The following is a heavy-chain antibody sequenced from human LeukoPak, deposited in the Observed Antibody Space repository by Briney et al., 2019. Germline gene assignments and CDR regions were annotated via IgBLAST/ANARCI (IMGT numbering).Heavy chain of an antibody. D-gene: IGHD3-22*01. Sequence: SVKVSCKASGGTFSSYAISWVRQAPGQGLEWMGRIIPILGIANYAQKFQGRVTITADKSTSTAYMELSSLRSEDTAVYYCAKDQYDSSGYYPEYFHHWGQGTLVTVSS. CDR1: GGTFSSYA. CDR2: IIPILGIA. CDR3: AKDQYDSSGYYPEYFHH. J-gene: IGHJ1*01. V-gene: IGHV1-69*04.